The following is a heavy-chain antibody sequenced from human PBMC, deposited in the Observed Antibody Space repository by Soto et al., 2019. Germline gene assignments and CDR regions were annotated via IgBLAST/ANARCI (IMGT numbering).Heavy chain of an antibody. CDR2: INPSGGST. Sequence: ASVKVSCKASGYTFTSYYMHWVRQAPGQGLEWMGIINPSGGSTSYAQKFQGRVTMTRDTSTSTVYMELSSLRSEDTAVYYCASGGPTDEWDGSSTSCPKRFAFDIWGQGTMVTVSS. CDR3: ASGGPTDEWDGSSTSCPKRFAFDI. V-gene: IGHV1-46*03. CDR1: GYTFTSYY. J-gene: IGHJ3*02. D-gene: IGHD2-2*01.